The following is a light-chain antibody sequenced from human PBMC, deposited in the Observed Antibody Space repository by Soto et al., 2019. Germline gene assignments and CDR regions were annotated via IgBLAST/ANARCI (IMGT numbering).Light chain of an antibody. CDR3: QQYKSWPPIT. J-gene: IGKJ5*01. Sequence: EIVMTQSPATLSVSPGDSATLSCRASQSLGQSLAWYQQKPGQPPSLLIYAASIRAAGISARFSGSGSGTEFTLTISSLQSEDFAVYYCQQYKSWPPITFCQGTRLEV. CDR2: AAS. CDR1: QSLGQS. V-gene: IGKV3-15*01.